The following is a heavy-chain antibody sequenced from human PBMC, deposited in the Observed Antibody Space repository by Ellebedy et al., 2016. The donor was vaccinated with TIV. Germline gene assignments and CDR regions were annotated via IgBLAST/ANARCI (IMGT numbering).Heavy chain of an antibody. Sequence: PGGSLRLSCAASGFTFSNYAMTWVRQAPGKGLEWVSGIVGGGGGTYYAESVKGRFSISRDNSKNTVYLQMNSLRAEDTALYYCARGNCGNTCYVLEYWGQGTPVTVSS. CDR3: ARGNCGNTCYVLEY. CDR1: GFTFSNYA. D-gene: IGHD2-15*01. J-gene: IGHJ4*02. CDR2: IVGGGGGT. V-gene: IGHV3-23*01.